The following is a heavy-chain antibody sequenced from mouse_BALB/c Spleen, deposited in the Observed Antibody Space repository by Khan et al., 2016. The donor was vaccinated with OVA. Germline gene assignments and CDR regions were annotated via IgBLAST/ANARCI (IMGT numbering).Heavy chain of an antibody. D-gene: IGHD2-2*01. V-gene: IGHV5-6*01. CDR3: ARRGYDEAWFAY. J-gene: IGHJ3*01. Sequence: EVELVESGGDLVKPGGSLKLSCAASGFTFSNYGMSWVRQTPDKRLEWVATITNGGSYTYYPDSVKGRFPISSDNAKNTLYLQMSSLKSEDTAMYYCARRGYDEAWFAYWGQGTLVTVSA. CDR1: GFTFSNYG. CDR2: ITNGGSYT.